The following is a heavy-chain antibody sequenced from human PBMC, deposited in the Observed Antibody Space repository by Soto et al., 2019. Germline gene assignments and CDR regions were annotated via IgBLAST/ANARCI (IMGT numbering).Heavy chain of an antibody. CDR1: GYTFTSYD. J-gene: IGHJ4*02. CDR2: MNPNSGNT. CDR3: ERSTNDYGDLH. Sequence: QVQLVQSGAEVKKPGASVKVSCKASGYTFTSYDINWVRQATGQGLEWMGWMNPNSGNTGYAQKFQGRVTMTRNTSISTAYMELSSLTSYDTAVYYWERSTNDYGDLHWGQGTLVTVSS. V-gene: IGHV1-8*01. D-gene: IGHD4-17*01.